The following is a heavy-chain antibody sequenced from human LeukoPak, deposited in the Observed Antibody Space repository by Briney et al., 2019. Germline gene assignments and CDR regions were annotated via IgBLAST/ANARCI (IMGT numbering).Heavy chain of an antibody. Sequence: SQTLSLTCAVSGGSISSGGYSWSWIRQPPGKGLEWIGYIYHSGSTYYNPSLKSRVTISVDTSKNQFSLKLSSVTAADTAVYYCARGVYGDYGRAFDIWGQGTMVTVSS. J-gene: IGHJ3*02. CDR3: ARGVYGDYGRAFDI. D-gene: IGHD4-17*01. V-gene: IGHV4-30-2*01. CDR1: GGSISSGGYS. CDR2: IYHSGST.